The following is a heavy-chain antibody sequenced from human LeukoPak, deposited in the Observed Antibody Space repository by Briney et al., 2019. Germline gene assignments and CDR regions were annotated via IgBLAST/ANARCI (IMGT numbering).Heavy chain of an antibody. J-gene: IGHJ3*02. V-gene: IGHV3-21*01. CDR2: ISSSSSYI. CDR3: ARVYYYDSSGYLGSGAFDI. D-gene: IGHD3-22*01. CDR1: GFTFSSYS. Sequence: GGSLRLSCAASGFTFSSYSMNWVRKAPGKGLEWVSSISSSSSYIYYADSVKGRFTISRDNAKNSLYLQMNSLRAEDTAVYYCARVYYYDSSGYLGSGAFDISGQGTMVTVSS.